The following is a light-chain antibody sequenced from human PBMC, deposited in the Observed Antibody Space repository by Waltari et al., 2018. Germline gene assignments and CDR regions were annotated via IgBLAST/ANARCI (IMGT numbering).Light chain of an antibody. Sequence: EIVLTQSPGTLSLSPGERATLSCRASQRVGRSLTWYQQKPGQAPRLLIYGASSRATGIPDRFSGSGSGTDFSLTISRLEPEDFALYYCQHYVRLPVSFGQGTKVDIK. V-gene: IGKV3-20*01. CDR3: QHYVRLPVS. J-gene: IGKJ1*01. CDR2: GAS. CDR1: QRVGRS.